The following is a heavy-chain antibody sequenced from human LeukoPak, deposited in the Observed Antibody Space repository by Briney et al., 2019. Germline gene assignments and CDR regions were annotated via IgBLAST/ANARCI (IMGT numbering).Heavy chain of an antibody. J-gene: IGHJ4*02. D-gene: IGHD3-3*01. CDR1: GFTFSSYA. CDR2: ISYDGSNK. V-gene: IGHV3-30-3*01. Sequence: GGSLRLSCAASGFTFSSYAMHWVRQAPGKGLEWVAVISYDGSNKYYADSVKGRFTISRDNSKNTLYLQMNSLRAEDTAVYYCAEYDFWRGRVYWGQGTLVTVSS. CDR3: AEYDFWRGRVY.